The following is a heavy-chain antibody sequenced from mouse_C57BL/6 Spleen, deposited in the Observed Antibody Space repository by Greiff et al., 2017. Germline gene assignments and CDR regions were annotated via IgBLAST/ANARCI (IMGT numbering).Heavy chain of an antibody. CDR1: GYTFTSYW. CDR2: IDPSDSYT. CDR3: ARNRYSNPYWYFDV. D-gene: IGHD2-5*01. V-gene: IGHV1-69*01. Sequence: QVQLQQPGAELVMPGASVKLSCKASGYTFTSYWMHWVKQRPGQGLEWIGEIDPSDSYTNYNQKFKGKTTLTVDKSSSTAYMQLSSLTSEDSAVYYCARNRYSNPYWYFDVWGTGTTVTVSS. J-gene: IGHJ1*03.